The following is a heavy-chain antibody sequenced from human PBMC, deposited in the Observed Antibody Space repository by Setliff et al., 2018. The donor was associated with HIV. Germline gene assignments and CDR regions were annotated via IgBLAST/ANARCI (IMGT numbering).Heavy chain of an antibody. V-gene: IGHV4-31*03. CDR2: IYYTGTT. D-gene: IGHD3-16*01. J-gene: IGHJ4*02. Sequence: LSLTCTVSGVSISNGDHYWNWIRQHPGKGLEWIGYIYYTGTTYYNPSLENRVTMSVDTSKNQVSLKLTSVTAADTAVYYCARDTYYDKSWGYFDPWGQGTLVTVSS. CDR3: ARDTYYDKSWGYFDP. CDR1: GVSISNGDHY.